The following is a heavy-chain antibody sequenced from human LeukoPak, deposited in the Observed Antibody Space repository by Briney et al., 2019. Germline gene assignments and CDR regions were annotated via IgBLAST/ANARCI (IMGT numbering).Heavy chain of an antibody. D-gene: IGHD2-15*01. CDR2: INSDGSST. J-gene: IGHJ4*02. V-gene: IGHV3-74*01. CDR3: ARDPCSGGSCYVGGSDY. Sequence: PGGSLRLSCAASGFTFSSYWMHWVRQAPGKGLVWVSRINSDGSSTSYADSVKGRFTISRDNAKNTLYLQMNSLRAEDTAVYYCARDPCSGGSCYVGGSDYWGQGTLVTVSS. CDR1: GFTFSSYW.